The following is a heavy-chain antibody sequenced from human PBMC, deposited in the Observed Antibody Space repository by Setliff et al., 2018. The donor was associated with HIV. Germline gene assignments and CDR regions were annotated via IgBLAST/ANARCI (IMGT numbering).Heavy chain of an antibody. CDR2: ISVYNDDT. J-gene: IGHJ3*01. V-gene: IGHV1-18*01. CDR3: ARDVSGSYHLDAFDV. Sequence: ASVKVSCKASGHTLTSYGISWVRQAPGQGLEWMGWISVYNDDTSYAQKFQGRVTMTTDTSTGTAYMELRSLRSDDTAMYYCARDVSGSYHLDAFDVWGQGTMVTVSS. D-gene: IGHD1-26*01. CDR1: GHTLTSYG.